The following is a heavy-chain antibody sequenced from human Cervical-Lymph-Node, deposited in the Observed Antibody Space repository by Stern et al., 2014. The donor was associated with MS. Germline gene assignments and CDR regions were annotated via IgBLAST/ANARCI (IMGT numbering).Heavy chain of an antibody. CDR3: ASPLTATSVPFGYYGMDV. D-gene: IGHD4-17*01. CDR2: IDPLFGKP. V-gene: IGHV1-69*01. CDR1: GGTLSNYA. Sequence: QVQLVQSGAEVKKPGSSEKVSCKASGGTLSNYATRWVRKAPGQGLEWLGGIDPLFGKPNYAQKFQGRVTITADESTSTAYMDLSSLRSEDTAVYYCASPLTATSVPFGYYGMDVWGQGTTVTVS. J-gene: IGHJ6*02.